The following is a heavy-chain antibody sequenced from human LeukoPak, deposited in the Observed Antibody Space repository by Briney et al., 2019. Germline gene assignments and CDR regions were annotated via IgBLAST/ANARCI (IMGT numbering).Heavy chain of an antibody. Sequence: GGSLRLSCAASGFTFSSYAMSWVRQAPGKGLEWVSGISGGGGSTYYADSVKGRFTISRDHSKNTLYLQMSSLRAGDTAVYYCAKDFSYYDSSGYYPDYWGQGTLVTVSS. CDR1: GFTFSSYA. CDR2: ISGGGGST. J-gene: IGHJ4*02. D-gene: IGHD3-22*01. V-gene: IGHV3-23*01. CDR3: AKDFSYYDSSGYYPDY.